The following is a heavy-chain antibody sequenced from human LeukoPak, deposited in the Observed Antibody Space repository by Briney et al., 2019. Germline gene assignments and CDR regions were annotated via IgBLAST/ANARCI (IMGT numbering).Heavy chain of an antibody. CDR2: IKPDGGEK. D-gene: IGHD4-17*01. Sequence: GGSLRLSCEVSGFTFSGYWMSWVRQAPGKGLEWVANIKPDGGEKNHVDSVKGRFTTSRDNVKNSVYLQMNSLRDEDTAVYYCARDRTNDYGHNVGAFDIWGQGTLVTVSS. J-gene: IGHJ3*02. CDR3: ARDRTNDYGHNVGAFDI. CDR1: GFTFSGYW. V-gene: IGHV3-7*01.